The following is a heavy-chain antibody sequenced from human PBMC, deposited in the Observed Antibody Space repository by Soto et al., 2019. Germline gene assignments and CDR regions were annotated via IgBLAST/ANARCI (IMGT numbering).Heavy chain of an antibody. CDR2: ISYDGSNK. CDR3: AKDVSSSADAFDI. Sequence: QVQLVESGGGVXXXGRSXXLSCAASGFXXXXXGMHXXXQAPGKGLEWVAVISYDGSNKYYADSVKGRFTISRDNSKNTLYLQMNSLRAEDTAVYYCAKDVSSSADAFDIWGQGTMVTVSS. CDR1: GFXXXXXG. J-gene: IGHJ3*02. D-gene: IGHD6-6*01. V-gene: IGHV3-30*18.